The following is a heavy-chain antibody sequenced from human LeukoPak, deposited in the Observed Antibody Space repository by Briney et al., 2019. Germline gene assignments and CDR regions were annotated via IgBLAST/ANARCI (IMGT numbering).Heavy chain of an antibody. CDR1: GGTFSSYA. D-gene: IGHD3-3*01. CDR3: ARDSVLRLGFDI. CDR2: IIPIFGTA. J-gene: IGHJ3*02. V-gene: IGHV1-69*13. Sequence: GASVNVSCKASGGTFSSYAISWVRQAAGQGLEGMGGIIPIFGTANYAQKFQGRVTITADESTSTAYMELSSLRSEDTAVYYCARDSVLRLGFDIWGQGTMVTVSS.